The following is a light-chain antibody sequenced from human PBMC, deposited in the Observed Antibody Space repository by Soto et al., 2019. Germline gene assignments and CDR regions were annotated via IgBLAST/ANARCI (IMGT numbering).Light chain of an antibody. Sequence: EIVLTQSPCTLSLSAGERSTLSCGSSQSVTSSYLAWWQQKPGQAPRLLIYGASSRATGIPDRFSGSGSGTDFTLTISRLEPEDFAVYFCQQYGSSPTTFGQGTKVDIK. V-gene: IGKV3-20*01. CDR1: QSVTSSY. CDR3: QQYGSSPTT. CDR2: GAS. J-gene: IGKJ1*01.